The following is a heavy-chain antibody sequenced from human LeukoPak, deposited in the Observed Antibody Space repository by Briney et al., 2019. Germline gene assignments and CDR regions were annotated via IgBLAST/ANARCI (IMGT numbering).Heavy chain of an antibody. CDR2: ISGSGGSR. CDR1: GFTFSDYY. Sequence: GGSLRLSCAASGFTFSDYYMSWIRQAPGEGLEWVSAISGSGGSRYYADSVKGRFTISRDNSKNTLYLQMNSLRAEDTAVYYCAKRDISGCYYGVYFDYWGQGTLVTVSS. V-gene: IGHV3-23*01. CDR3: AKRDISGCYYGVYFDY. D-gene: IGHD1-26*01. J-gene: IGHJ4*02.